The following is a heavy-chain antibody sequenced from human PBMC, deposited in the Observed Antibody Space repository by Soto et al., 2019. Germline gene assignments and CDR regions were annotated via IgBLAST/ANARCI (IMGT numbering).Heavy chain of an antibody. CDR1: GCSLDTSGVD. Sequence: QITLKESGPTLVKPTQTLTLTCTFSGCSLDTSGVDVAWIRQPPGKALEWLTLIYWDDDKRYSPSLRSRLTITKDTSENRVVLTMTNMDPVDTATYYCSHMESRVASYGLDVWGQGTTVTVSS. CDR3: SHMESRVASYGLDV. J-gene: IGHJ6*02. CDR2: IYWDDDK. V-gene: IGHV2-5*02. D-gene: IGHD3-3*01.